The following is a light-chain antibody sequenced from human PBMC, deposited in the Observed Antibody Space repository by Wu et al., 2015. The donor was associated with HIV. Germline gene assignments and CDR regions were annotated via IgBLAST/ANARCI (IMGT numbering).Light chain of an antibody. CDR3: QQYNTSPYT. CDR1: ESINRW. CDR2: QAS. V-gene: IGKV1-5*03. J-gene: IGKJ2*01. Sequence: DIQMTQSPSTLSTSVGDRVTITCRASESINRWLAWYQQKPGKTPNLLIYQASNLESGVPSRFSGSGSGTEFTLTISSLQPDDFATYYCQQYNTSPYTFGQGTKLEIK.